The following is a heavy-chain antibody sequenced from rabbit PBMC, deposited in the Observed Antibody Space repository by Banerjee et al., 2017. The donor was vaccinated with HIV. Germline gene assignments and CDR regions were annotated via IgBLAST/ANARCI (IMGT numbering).Heavy chain of an antibody. CDR2: IYTGSGGST. Sequence: QEQLEESGGGLVKAEGSLTLTCTASGFAFSNNYYMCWVRQAPGKGLEWIACIYTGSGGSTYYANWAKGRFTISKTSSTTVTLQMTSLTAADTATYFCARDRAYWVFVGGNYAYGDFNLWGPGTLVTVS. CDR1: GFAFSNNYY. CDR3: ARDRAYWVFVGGNYAYGDFNL. V-gene: IGHV1S45*01. J-gene: IGHJ4*01. D-gene: IGHD6-1*01.